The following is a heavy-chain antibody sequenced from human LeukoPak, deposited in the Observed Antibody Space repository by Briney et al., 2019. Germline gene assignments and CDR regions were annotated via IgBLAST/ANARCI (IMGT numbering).Heavy chain of an antibody. J-gene: IGHJ4*02. D-gene: IGHD2-2*01. V-gene: IGHV3-74*01. CDR3: LPTGGVNIVVAPTKDY. Sequence: PGPSLTLSCAPSGFTFDDYAMHWARQAPGKWLVWVSLISNDGSSTTYAHSVKGRFTISRDNAKNTLYLQMQSLRAEDTAVYYCLPTGGVNIVVAPTKDYWGQGTLVTVSS. CDR2: ISNDGSST. CDR1: GFTFDDYA.